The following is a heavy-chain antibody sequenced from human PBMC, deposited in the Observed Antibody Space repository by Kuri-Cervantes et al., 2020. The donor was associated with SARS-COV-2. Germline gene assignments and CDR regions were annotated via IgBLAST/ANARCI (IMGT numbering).Heavy chain of an antibody. Sequence: GSLRLSCAVYGGSFSGYYWSWIRQPPGKGLEWIGEINHSGSTNYNPSPKSRVTISVDTSKNQFPLKLSSVTAADTAVYYCARVKSVVTPDIDYWGQGTLVTVSS. J-gene: IGHJ4*02. CDR2: INHSGST. V-gene: IGHV4-34*01. CDR1: GGSFSGYY. D-gene: IGHD4-23*01. CDR3: ARVKSVVTPDIDY.